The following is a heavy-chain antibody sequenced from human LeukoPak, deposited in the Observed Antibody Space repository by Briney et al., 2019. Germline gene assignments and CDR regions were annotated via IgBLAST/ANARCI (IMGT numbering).Heavy chain of an antibody. CDR1: GFTVSSNY. CDR2: IYSGGST. J-gene: IGHJ4*02. V-gene: IGHV3-66*02. CDR3: ARPRRQYGLGLGY. Sequence: QTGGSLRLSCAASGFTVSSNYMSWVRQAPGKGLEWVSVIYSGGSTYYADSMKGRFTISRDNSKNTLYLQMNSLRAEDTAVYYCARPRRQYGLGLGYWGQGTLVTVSS. D-gene: IGHD4-11*01.